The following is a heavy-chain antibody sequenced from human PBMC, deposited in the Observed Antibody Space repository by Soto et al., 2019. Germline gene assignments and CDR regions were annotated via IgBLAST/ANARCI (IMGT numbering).Heavy chain of an antibody. V-gene: IGHV4-39*01. CDR2: VFFGGSS. D-gene: IGHD4-17*01. Sequence: QLQLQESGPGLVKPSETLSLTCTVSGASISGGTYYWGWIRQPPGKGLEWIGSVFFGGSSYYNASLKSRVTISVDTSRNQFSLRLNSVTAADTAVYYCARPGDRYGDVAVDYWGQGALVTVSA. CDR1: GASISGGTYY. J-gene: IGHJ4*02. CDR3: ARPGDRYGDVAVDY.